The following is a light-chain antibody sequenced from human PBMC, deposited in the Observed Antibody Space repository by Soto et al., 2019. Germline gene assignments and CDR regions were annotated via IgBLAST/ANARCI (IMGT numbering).Light chain of an antibody. J-gene: IGLJ2*01. V-gene: IGLV1-44*01. CDR1: SSNIGSHT. CDR3: AAWDDSLNGVV. Sequence: QPVLTQPPSASGTPGQRVTISCSGSSSNIGSHTVNWYQQLPGTAPRLLIYTTYYRPSGVPDRFSGSKSGTSASLAISGLQSEDEADYYCAAWDDSLNGVVFGGGTKLTVL. CDR2: TTY.